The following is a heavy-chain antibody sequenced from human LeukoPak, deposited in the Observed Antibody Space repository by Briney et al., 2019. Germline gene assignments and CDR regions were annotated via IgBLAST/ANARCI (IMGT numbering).Heavy chain of an antibody. J-gene: IGHJ4*02. CDR3: ATLKEVVVPAATRIYYYFDY. Sequence: KPSETLSLTCTVSGGSISSGDYYWSWIRQPPGKGLEWIGYIYYSGSTYYNPSLKSRVTISVDTSKNQFSLKLSSVTAADTAVYYCATLKEVVVPAATRIYYYFDYWGQGTLVTVSS. D-gene: IGHD2-2*01. CDR2: IYYSGST. V-gene: IGHV4-30-4*01. CDR1: GGSISSGDYY.